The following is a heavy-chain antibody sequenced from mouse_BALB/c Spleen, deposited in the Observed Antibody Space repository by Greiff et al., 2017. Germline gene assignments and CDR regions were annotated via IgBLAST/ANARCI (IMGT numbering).Heavy chain of an antibody. J-gene: IGHJ3*01. CDR3: ATNFTWFAY. CDR2: INPGSGGT. Sequence: QVQLQQSGAELVRPGTSVKVSCKASGYAFTNSLIEWVKQRPGQGLEWIGVINPGSGGTNYNEKFKGKATLTADKSSSTAYMQLSSLTSDDSAVYFCATNFTWFAYWGQGTLVTVSA. V-gene: IGHV1-54*03. D-gene: IGHD4-1*01. CDR1: GYAFTNSL.